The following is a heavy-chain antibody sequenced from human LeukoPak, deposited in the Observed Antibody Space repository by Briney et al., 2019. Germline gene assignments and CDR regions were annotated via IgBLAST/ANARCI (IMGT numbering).Heavy chain of an antibody. V-gene: IGHV4-34*01. Sequence: TSETLSLTCAVYGGSFSGYYWSWIRQPPGKGLEWIGYIYHSGSTYYNPSLKSRVTISVDRSKNQFSLKLSSVTAADTAVYYCARDRVNTLNAFDIWGQGTMVTVSS. D-gene: IGHD1/OR15-1a*01. J-gene: IGHJ3*02. CDR2: IYHSGST. CDR1: GGSFSGYY. CDR3: ARDRVNTLNAFDI.